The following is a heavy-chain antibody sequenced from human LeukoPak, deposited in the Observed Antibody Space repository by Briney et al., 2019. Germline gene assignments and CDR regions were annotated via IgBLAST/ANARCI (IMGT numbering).Heavy chain of an antibody. CDR2: INPDGNKK. J-gene: IGHJ4*02. Sequence: GGSLRLSCAVSGLTFSSSWMDWVRQAPGKGLEWVASINPDGNKKYSADSVKGRFTISRDNAENSLYLQMNSLGVEDTAFYYCARDLAYSRLDYWGQGMLVTVSS. CDR3: ARDLAYSRLDY. V-gene: IGHV3-7*01. CDR1: GLTFSSSW. D-gene: IGHD5-18*01.